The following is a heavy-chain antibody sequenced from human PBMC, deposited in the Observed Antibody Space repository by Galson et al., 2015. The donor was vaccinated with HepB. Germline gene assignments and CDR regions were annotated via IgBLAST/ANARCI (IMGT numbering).Heavy chain of an antibody. Sequence: SLRLSCAASGFTFDDYAMHWVRQAPGKGLEWVSGISWNSGSIGYADSVKGRFTISRDNAKNSLYLQMNSLRAEDTALYYCAKGGYSGYDYYYYYGMDVWGQGTTVTVSS. CDR2: ISWNSGSI. J-gene: IGHJ6*02. D-gene: IGHD5-12*01. V-gene: IGHV3-9*01. CDR3: AKGGYSGYDYYYYYGMDV. CDR1: GFTFDDYA.